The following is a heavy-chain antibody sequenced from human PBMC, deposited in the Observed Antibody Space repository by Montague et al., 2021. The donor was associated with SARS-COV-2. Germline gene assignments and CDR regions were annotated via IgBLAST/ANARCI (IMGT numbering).Heavy chain of an antibody. CDR1: SGSLRNYY. J-gene: IGHJ2*01. Sequence: SETLSLTCAVNSGSLRNYYWSWIRQPPGKGLEWIGEIRLPGGTNXDPSLKGRVTISLDTSNNHVSLNLNSVTTADTAVYFCARAESQRFFEFWGRGTLVTVSS. V-gene: IGHV4-34*01. CDR2: IRLPGGT. CDR3: ARAESQRFFEF.